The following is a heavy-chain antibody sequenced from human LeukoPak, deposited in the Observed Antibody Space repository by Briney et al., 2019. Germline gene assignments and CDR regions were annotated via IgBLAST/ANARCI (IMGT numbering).Heavy chain of an antibody. CDR2: INPILGIA. CDR3: GRPANYYGSGTYYIDAFDI. D-gene: IGHD3-10*01. CDR1: GGTFRSYV. Sequence: ASVKVSCKASGGTFRSYVISWVRQAPGQGLEWMGRINPILGIANYVQKFQGRVTITADKSTSTVYMELNNLRSEDTAIYYCGRPANYYGSGTYYIDAFDIWGQGTMVTVSS. V-gene: IGHV1-69*04. J-gene: IGHJ3*02.